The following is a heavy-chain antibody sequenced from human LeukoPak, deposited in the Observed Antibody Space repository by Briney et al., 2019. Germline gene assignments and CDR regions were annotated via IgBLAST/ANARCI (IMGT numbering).Heavy chain of an antibody. Sequence: SETLSLTCTVSGGSISSYYWSWIRQPPGKGLEWIGYIYYSGSTNYNPSLKSRVTISVDTSKNQFSLKLSSVTAADTAVYYCASSPLDFWSGYYNRNWFDPWGQRTLVTVSS. CDR3: ASSPLDFWSGYYNRNWFDP. D-gene: IGHD3-3*01. CDR1: GGSISSYY. V-gene: IGHV4-59*01. J-gene: IGHJ5*02. CDR2: IYYSGST.